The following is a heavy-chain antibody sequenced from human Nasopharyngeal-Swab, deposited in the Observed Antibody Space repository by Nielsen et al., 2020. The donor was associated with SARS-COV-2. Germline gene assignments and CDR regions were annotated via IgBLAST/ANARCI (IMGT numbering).Heavy chain of an antibody. CDR3: ARDRGSITMVRGVMILGY. Sequence: ASVKVSCKASGYTFTSYAMHWVRQAPGQRLEWMGWINAGNGNTKYSQKFQGRVTITRDTSASTAYMELRSLRSDDTAVYYCARDRGSITMVRGVMILGYWGQGTLVTVSS. V-gene: IGHV1-3*01. D-gene: IGHD3-10*01. J-gene: IGHJ4*02. CDR2: INAGNGNT. CDR1: GYTFTSYA.